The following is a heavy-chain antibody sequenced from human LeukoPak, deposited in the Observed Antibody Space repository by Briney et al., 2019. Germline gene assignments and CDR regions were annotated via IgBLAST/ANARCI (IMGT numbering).Heavy chain of an antibody. Sequence: SETLSLTCTVSGGSISSYYWSWIRQPPGKGLEWIGYIFYSGSTYYNPSLKSRVTISVDTSKNQFSLKLSSVTAADTAVYYCARDTGTVVDYWGQGTLVTVSS. CDR1: GGSISSYY. V-gene: IGHV4-59*12. CDR3: ARDTGTVVDY. D-gene: IGHD4-23*01. J-gene: IGHJ4*02. CDR2: IFYSGST.